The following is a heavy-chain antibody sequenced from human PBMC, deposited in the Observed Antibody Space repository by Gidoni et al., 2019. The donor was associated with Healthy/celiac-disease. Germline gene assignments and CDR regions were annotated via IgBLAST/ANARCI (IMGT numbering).Heavy chain of an antibody. CDR1: GFTFSSHG. V-gene: IGHV3-7*01. J-gene: IGHJ6*02. D-gene: IGHD2-21*02. CDR3: ARDQVGLTSYYYYGMDV. Sequence: ELQLVESGGGLVQPGGSLRLSCAASGFTFSSHGMSWVRQAPGKGLEWVANIKQDGSEKYYVDSVKGRFTISRDNAKNSLYLQMNSLRAEDTAVYYCARDQVGLTSYYYYGMDVWGQGTTVTVSS. CDR2: IKQDGSEK.